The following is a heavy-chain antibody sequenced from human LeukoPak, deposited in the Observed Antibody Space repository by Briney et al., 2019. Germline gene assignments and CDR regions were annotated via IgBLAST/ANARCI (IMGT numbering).Heavy chain of an antibody. CDR1: GFTFSSYW. D-gene: IGHD1-1*01. CDR3: ARGVPTGIDYFDY. CDR2: IKEDGSEN. V-gene: IGHV3-7*01. Sequence: GGSLRLSCAASGFTFSSYWMSWVRQAPGKGLEGVANIKEDGSENFYVDSVKGRFSMPRDNARNSLFLQMNSLRAEDTAVYYCARGVPTGIDYFDYWGQGTLVTVSS. J-gene: IGHJ4*02.